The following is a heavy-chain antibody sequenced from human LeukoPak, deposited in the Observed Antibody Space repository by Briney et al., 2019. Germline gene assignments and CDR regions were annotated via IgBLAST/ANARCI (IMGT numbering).Heavy chain of an antibody. CDR2: ISYSSNTI. CDR3: ARDRFGGNSVPRIDY. D-gene: IGHD4-23*01. Sequence: GGSLRLSCAGSGFTFSSFSMNWVRQAPGKGLEWVSYISYSSNTIYYADSVKGRFTISRDNAKNSLYLQMNSLRDEDTAVYYCARDRFGGNSVPRIDYSGQGTLVTVSS. CDR1: GFTFSSFS. J-gene: IGHJ4*02. V-gene: IGHV3-48*02.